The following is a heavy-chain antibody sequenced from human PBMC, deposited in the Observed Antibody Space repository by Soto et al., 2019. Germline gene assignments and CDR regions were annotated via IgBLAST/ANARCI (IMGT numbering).Heavy chain of an antibody. CDR1: GFSFSSYS. J-gene: IGHJ4*02. Sequence: EVQLVESGGGLVQPGGSLRLSCAASGFSFSSYSMNWVRQAPGKGLEWVSYISSRSSTISYADSVKGRFTTSRDNAKNSLYLQMNSLRDADTAVYYCVRSEVHGDFDYWGQGTLVTVSS. D-gene: IGHD4-17*01. CDR2: ISSRSSTI. CDR3: VRSEVHGDFDY. V-gene: IGHV3-48*02.